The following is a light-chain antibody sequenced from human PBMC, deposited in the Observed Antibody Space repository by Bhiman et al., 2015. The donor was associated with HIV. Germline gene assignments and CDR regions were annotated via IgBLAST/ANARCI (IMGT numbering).Light chain of an antibody. V-gene: IGLV2-8*01. CDR3: AAWDDSLGVV. CDR1: SSDIGRYNY. Sequence: QSALTQPPSASGSPGQSVIISCTGTSSDIGRYNYVSWSQQHPGKAPKIIIYEVTRRPSGVPDRFSGSKSGTSASLAISGLRSEDEADYYCAAWDDSLGVVFGGGTKLTVL. CDR2: EVT. J-gene: IGLJ2*01.